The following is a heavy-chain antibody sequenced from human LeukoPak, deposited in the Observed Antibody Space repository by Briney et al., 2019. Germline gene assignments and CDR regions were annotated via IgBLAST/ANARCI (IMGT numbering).Heavy chain of an antibody. CDR2: TYFRTTWYN. Sequence: SQTLSLTCAISGHSVSSTSAAWNWIRLSPSRSLEWLGRTYFRTTWYNDYAESLKGRITIRPDTSKNQFSLLLNSVTPEDTAVYFCSREVHTAMDYWGQGTRVTVSS. CDR3: SREVHTAMDY. V-gene: IGHV6-1*01. J-gene: IGHJ4*02. CDR1: GHSVSSTSAA. D-gene: IGHD5-18*01.